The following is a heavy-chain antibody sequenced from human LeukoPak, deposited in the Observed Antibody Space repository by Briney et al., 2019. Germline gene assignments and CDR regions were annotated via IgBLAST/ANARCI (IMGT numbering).Heavy chain of an antibody. J-gene: IGHJ5*02. Sequence: SETLSLTCTVSGGSISSSSYYWGWIRQPPGKGLEWIGSIYYSGSTYYNPSLKSRVTISVDTSKNQFSLKLSSVTAADTAVYYCAGLIFPDTAMVQTMSTKFDPWGQGTLVTVSS. CDR2: IYYSGST. D-gene: IGHD5-18*01. V-gene: IGHV4-39*01. CDR1: GGSISSSSYY. CDR3: AGLIFPDTAMVQTMSTKFDP.